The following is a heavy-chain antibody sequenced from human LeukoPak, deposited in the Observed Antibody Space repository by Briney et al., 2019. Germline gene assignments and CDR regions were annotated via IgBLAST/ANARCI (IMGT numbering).Heavy chain of an antibody. CDR2: ISWNSGSI. V-gene: IGHV3-9*01. D-gene: IGHD2-2*01. CDR3: AKGGYDLDYYFDY. J-gene: IGHJ4*02. Sequence: GGSLRLSFAASGFTFDDYAMHWVRQAPGKGLEWVSGISWNSGSIGYADSVKGRFTMSRDNAKNSLYLQMNSLRAEDTALYYCAKGGYDLDYYFDYWGQGIVVTVSS. CDR1: GFTFDDYA.